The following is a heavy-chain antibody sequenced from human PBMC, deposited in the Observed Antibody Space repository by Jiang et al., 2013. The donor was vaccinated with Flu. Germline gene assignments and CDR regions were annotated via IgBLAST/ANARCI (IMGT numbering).Heavy chain of an antibody. CDR3: ARVGYYYDSSGYYVIPDAFDI. D-gene: IGHD3-22*01. CDR2: INAGNGNT. Sequence: GAEVKKPGASVKVSCKASGYTFTSYAMHWVRQAPGQRLEWMGWINAGNGNTKYSQKFQGRVTITRDTSASTAYMELSSLRSEDTAVYYCARVGYYYDSSGYYVIPDAFDIWGQGQW. J-gene: IGHJ3*02. CDR1: GYTFTSYA. V-gene: IGHV1-3*01.